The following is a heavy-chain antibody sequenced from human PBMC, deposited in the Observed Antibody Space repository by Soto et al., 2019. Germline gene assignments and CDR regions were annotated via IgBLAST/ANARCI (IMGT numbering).Heavy chain of an antibody. CDR3: ARKYSSGWYDY. J-gene: IGHJ4*02. CDR2: ISAYNGNT. D-gene: IGHD6-19*01. CDR1: GYTFTSYG. V-gene: IGHV1-18*01. Sequence: ASVKVSCKASGYTFTSYGISWVRQAPGQGLEWMGWISAYNGNTNYEQKFQGRVTMTTDTSTSTAYMELRSLRSDDTAVYYCARKYSSGWYDYWGQGTPVTVSS.